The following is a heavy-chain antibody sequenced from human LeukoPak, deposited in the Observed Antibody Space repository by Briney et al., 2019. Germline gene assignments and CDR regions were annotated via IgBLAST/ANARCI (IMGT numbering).Heavy chain of an antibody. V-gene: IGHV1-2*02. CDR2: INPNSGGT. CDR1: GYTFTGYY. J-gene: IGHJ4*02. D-gene: IGHD4-17*01. Sequence: ASVKVSCKASGYTFTGYYMHWVRQAPGQGLEWMGWINPNSGGTNYAQKFQGRVTMTRDTSISTAYMELSRLRSDDTAVYYCARADYGDYSPTRYWGQGTLVAVSS. CDR3: ARADYGDYSPTRY.